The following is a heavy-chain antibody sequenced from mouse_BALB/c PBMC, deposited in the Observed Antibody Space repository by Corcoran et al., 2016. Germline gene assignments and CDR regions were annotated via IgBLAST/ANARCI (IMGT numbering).Heavy chain of an antibody. Sequence: QIQLVQSGPELKKPGETVKISCKASGYTFTNYGMNWVKQAPGKGLKWMGWINTYTGEPTYADDFKGRFAFSLETSASTAYLQINNLKNEDMATYFCARRGESSYGYWYFDVWGAGTTVTVSS. D-gene: IGHD1-1*01. CDR2: INTYTGEP. CDR1: GYTFTNYG. V-gene: IGHV9-1*02. J-gene: IGHJ1*01. CDR3: ARRGESSYGYWYFDV.